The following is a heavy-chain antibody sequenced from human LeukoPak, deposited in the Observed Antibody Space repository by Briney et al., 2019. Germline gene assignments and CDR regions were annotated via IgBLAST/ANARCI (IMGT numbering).Heavy chain of an antibody. CDR2: ISYDGSNK. CDR1: GFTFSSYG. Sequence: SGGSLRLSSAASGFTFSSYGMHWVRQAPGKGLEWVALISYDGSNKYYADSVKGRFTISRDNSKSTLYLQMNSLRTDDTAVYYCAIAAPTHVEYWGQGTLVTVSS. J-gene: IGHJ4*02. D-gene: IGHD6-13*01. CDR3: AIAAPTHVEY. V-gene: IGHV3-30*03.